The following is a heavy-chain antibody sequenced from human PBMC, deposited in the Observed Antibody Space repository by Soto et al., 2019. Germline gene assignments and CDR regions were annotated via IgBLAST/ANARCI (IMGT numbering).Heavy chain of an antibody. CDR3: ARDRGIVGVINYFDY. CDR2: ISYDGSNK. V-gene: IGHV3-30-3*01. D-gene: IGHD3-22*01. CDR1: GFNFSVYA. Sequence: PGGSLRHSCSASGFNFSVYALHWGRQAPGKGLEWVAVISYDGSNKYYADSVKGRFTIARDNSKNTLYLQMNSLRAEDTAVYYCARDRGIVGVINYFDYLGQRTLVTVSS. J-gene: IGHJ4*02.